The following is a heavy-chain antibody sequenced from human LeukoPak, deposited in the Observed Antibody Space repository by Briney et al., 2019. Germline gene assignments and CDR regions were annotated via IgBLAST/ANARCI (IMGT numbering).Heavy chain of an antibody. J-gene: IGHJ4*02. D-gene: IGHD4-17*01. CDR3: AKGRDYVGNFDY. Sequence: PGGSLRLSCAASGFTFSNYAMSWVRQGPGKGLEWVSAISGSGDSTYYADSVEGRFTISRDNSKNTLYLQMNSLRAEDTAVYYCAKGRDYVGNFDYWGQGTLVTVSS. V-gene: IGHV3-23*01. CDR1: GFTFSNYA. CDR2: ISGSGDST.